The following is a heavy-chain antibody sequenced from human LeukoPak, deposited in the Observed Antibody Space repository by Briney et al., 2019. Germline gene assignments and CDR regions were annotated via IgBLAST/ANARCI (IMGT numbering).Heavy chain of an antibody. CDR3: AAIAVAGTSYYYGMDV. CDR1: GGSISSYY. D-gene: IGHD6-19*01. CDR2: IYYSGST. Sequence: SETLSLTCTVSGGSISSYYWSWIRQPPGKGLEWIGYIYYSGSTNYNPSLKSRVTISVDTSKNQFSLKLSSVTAADTAVYYCAAIAVAGTSYYYGMDVWGQGTTVTVSS. J-gene: IGHJ6*02. V-gene: IGHV4-59*08.